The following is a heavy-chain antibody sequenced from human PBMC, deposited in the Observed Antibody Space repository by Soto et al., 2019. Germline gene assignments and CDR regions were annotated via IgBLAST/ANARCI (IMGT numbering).Heavy chain of an antibody. V-gene: IGHV3-23*01. CDR1: GFTFTNYG. CDR3: AGRVSCTSPFDC. Sequence: EVQLLESGGDLVQSGGSLRLSCAASGFTFTNYGMHWVRQAPGKGLEYVSAITRGGDTSYYADSVKGRFTISRDNSKNTLYLQMNSLRVEDTAMYSCAGRVSCTSPFDCWGQGTLVTVSS. D-gene: IGHD2-15*01. J-gene: IGHJ4*02. CDR2: ITRGGDTS.